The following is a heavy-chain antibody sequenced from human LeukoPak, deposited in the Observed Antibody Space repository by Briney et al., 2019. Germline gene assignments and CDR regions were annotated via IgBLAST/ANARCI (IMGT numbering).Heavy chain of an antibody. CDR1: GGSISSYY. V-gene: IGHV4-59*01. CDR2: IYYSGST. Sequence: SETLSLTCTVSGGSISSYYWSWIRQPPGKGLEWIGYIYYSGSTNYNPSLKSRVTISVDTSKNQFSLKLSSVTAADTAVYYCARVMGRIQLWTMASGYYMDVWGKGTTVTVSS. J-gene: IGHJ6*03. D-gene: IGHD5-18*01. CDR3: ARVMGRIQLWTMASGYYMDV.